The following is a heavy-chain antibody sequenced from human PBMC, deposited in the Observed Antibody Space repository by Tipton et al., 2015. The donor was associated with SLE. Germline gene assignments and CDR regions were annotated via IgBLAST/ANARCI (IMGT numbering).Heavy chain of an antibody. J-gene: IGHJ6*03. V-gene: IGHV4-34*01. CDR1: VGSFSGYY. CDR2: INHSGIT. CDR3: ARAPGLERDYYYYYYMDV. D-gene: IGHD3/OR15-3a*01. Sequence: TLSLTCAVYVGSFSGYYWSWIRQPPGRGLEWIGEINHSGITNYNPSLKSRVTISVDTSKNQFSLKLRSVTAADTAVYYCARAPGLERDYYYYYYMDVWGKGTTVTVSS.